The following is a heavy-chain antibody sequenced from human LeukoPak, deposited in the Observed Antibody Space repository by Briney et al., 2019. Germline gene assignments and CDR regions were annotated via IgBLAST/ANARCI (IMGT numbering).Heavy chain of an antibody. Sequence: GGSLRLSCAASGFIFSSYSMNWVRQAPGKGLEWVSYITSTDSSTHFADSVKGRFTISRDNAKNSLYLQMNSLRAEDTAVYYCASLTYYFDSSGYYPGYFQHWGQGTLVTVSS. J-gene: IGHJ1*01. CDR1: GFIFSSYS. D-gene: IGHD3-22*01. CDR3: ASLTYYFDSSGYYPGYFQH. CDR2: ITSTDSST. V-gene: IGHV3-48*04.